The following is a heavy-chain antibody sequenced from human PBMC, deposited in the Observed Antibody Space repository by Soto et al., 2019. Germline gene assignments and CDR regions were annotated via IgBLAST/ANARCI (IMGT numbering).Heavy chain of an antibody. D-gene: IGHD3-16*01. Sequence: QVQLVESGGGVVQPGRSLRLSCAASGFTFSSYGMHWVRQAPGKGLEWVAVIWYDGSNKYYADSVKGRFTISRDNSKNKLYLQMNSLRAEDTAVYYCARGGGAYYYYYYMDVWGKGTTVTVFS. V-gene: IGHV3-33*01. CDR1: GFTFSSYG. CDR2: IWYDGSNK. CDR3: ARGGGAYYYYYYMDV. J-gene: IGHJ6*03.